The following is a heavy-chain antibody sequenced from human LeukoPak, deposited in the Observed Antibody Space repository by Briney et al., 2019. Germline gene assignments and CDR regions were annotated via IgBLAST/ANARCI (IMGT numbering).Heavy chain of an antibody. CDR2: MNPNSGNT. CDR1: GYTFTSYD. V-gene: IGHV1-8*01. D-gene: IGHD2-15*01. CDR3: ARGELDRYCSGGSCYPTGRSYYFDY. J-gene: IGHJ4*02. Sequence: ASVKVSCKASGYTFTSYDINWVRQATGQGLEWMGWMNPNSGNTGYAQKLQGRVTMTTDTSTSTAYMELRSLRSDDTAVYYCARGELDRYCSGGSCYPTGRSYYFDYWGRGTLVTVSS.